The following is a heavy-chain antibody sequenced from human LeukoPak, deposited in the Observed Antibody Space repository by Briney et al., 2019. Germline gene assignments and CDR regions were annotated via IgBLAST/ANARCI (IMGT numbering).Heavy chain of an antibody. D-gene: IGHD4-17*01. J-gene: IGHJ4*02. CDR1: GFTFSHYA. CDR3: VRDLSGHYSFDH. Sequence: GGSLRLSCAASGFTFSHYAMHWVRRAPGKGLEWITFVSAEGGRRYYADPVKGRFTISRDDSKNTLYLQMNSLRPEDSALYYCVRDLSGHYSFDHWGQGALVTVSS. V-gene: IGHV3-30*04. CDR2: VSAEGGRR.